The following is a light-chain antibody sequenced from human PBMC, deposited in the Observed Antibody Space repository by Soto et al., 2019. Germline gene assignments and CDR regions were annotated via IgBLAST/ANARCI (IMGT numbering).Light chain of an antibody. V-gene: IGLV2-14*01. CDR3: SSYTSSTTLGV. J-gene: IGLJ2*01. Sequence: QSALTQPASVSGSPGQSITISCTGTSSDVGGYNSVSWYQQHPGKAPKLMICDVSNRPSGVSNRFSGSKSGNTASLTISGLQAEDEADYYCSSYTSSTTLGVFGGGTKVTVL. CDR2: DVS. CDR1: SSDVGGYNS.